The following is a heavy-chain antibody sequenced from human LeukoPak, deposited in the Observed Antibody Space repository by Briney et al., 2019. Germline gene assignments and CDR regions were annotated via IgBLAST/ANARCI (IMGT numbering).Heavy chain of an antibody. V-gene: IGHV4-59*01. CDR1: GGSISSYY. J-gene: IGHJ6*03. Sequence: SETLSLTCTVSGGSISSYYWSWIRQPPGKGLEWIGYIYYSGSTNYNPSLKSRVTISVDTSKNQFSLKLSSVTAADTAVYYCARVVAGVWYYYMDVWGKGTTVTVSS. CDR2: IYYSGST. CDR3: ARVVAGVWYYYMDV. D-gene: IGHD2-15*01.